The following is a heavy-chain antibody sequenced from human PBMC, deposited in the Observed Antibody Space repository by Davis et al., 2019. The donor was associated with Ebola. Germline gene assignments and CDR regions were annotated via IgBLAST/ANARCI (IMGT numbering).Heavy chain of an antibody. J-gene: IGHJ4*02. Sequence: AASVKVSCKASEYSFTSYDINWVRQATGQGLEWMGWMNPDTGNTGYAQQFRGRVTMTRNTSINTAYMELSSLSSEDTAVYYCARGVGATLVDLDSWGQGTLVTVSS. V-gene: IGHV1-8*01. CDR3: ARGVGATLVDLDS. CDR1: EYSFTSYD. D-gene: IGHD1-26*01. CDR2: MNPDTGNT.